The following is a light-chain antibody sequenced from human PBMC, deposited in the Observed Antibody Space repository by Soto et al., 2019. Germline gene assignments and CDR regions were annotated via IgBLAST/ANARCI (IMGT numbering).Light chain of an antibody. Sequence: QLVLTQPPSVSGAPGQRVVISCTGSSSNIGAGYDVHWYQQLPGTAPKLLIYDTINRPSGVPDRFSGSKSGTSASLAITGLQAEDEADYYCQSYDSSLSSVFGGGTKLTVL. J-gene: IGLJ3*02. CDR2: DTI. V-gene: IGLV1-40*01. CDR1: SSNIGAGYD. CDR3: QSYDSSLSSV.